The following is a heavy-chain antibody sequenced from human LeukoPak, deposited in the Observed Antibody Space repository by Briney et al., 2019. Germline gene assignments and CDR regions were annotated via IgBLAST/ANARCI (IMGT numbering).Heavy chain of an antibody. CDR1: GYSFTSYW. CDR3: ARLRTRGGYLFDY. V-gene: IGHV5-51*01. Sequence: GESLKISCKGSGYSFTSYWIGWVRQMPGKGLEWMGIIYPGDSDTRYSPSFQGQVTISADKSISTACLQWSSLKASDTAMYYCARLRTRGGYLFDYWGQGTLVTVSS. D-gene: IGHD1-26*01. CDR2: IYPGDSDT. J-gene: IGHJ4*02.